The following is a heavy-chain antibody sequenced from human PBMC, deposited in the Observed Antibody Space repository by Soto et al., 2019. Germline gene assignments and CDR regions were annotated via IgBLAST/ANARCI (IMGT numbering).Heavy chain of an antibody. Sequence: EVQLLESGGGLVQPGGSLRLSCAASGFTFSSYAMSWVRQAPGKGLEWVSAISGSGGSTYYADSVKGRFTISRDNSKNTLYLQMNSLRAEDTAVYYCAKRGSSSKYYYYYYYMDVWGKGTTVTVSS. CDR3: AKRGSSSKYYYYYYYMDV. CDR2: ISGSGGST. V-gene: IGHV3-23*01. J-gene: IGHJ6*03. CDR1: GFTFSSYA. D-gene: IGHD6-6*01.